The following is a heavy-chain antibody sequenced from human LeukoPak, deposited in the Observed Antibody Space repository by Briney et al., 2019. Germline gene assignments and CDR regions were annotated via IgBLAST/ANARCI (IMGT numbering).Heavy chain of an antibody. CDR2: ISESGGDI. D-gene: IGHD6-19*01. V-gene: IGHV3-23*01. J-gene: IGHJ4*02. Sequence: SGGSLRLSCAASAFTFSSYAMGWVRQAPGKGLEWDSVISESGGDINYADSVKGRFTISRDNSKNTLYMQMNSLRAEDTALYYCAKDFSSGWSFDYWGQGTLVTVSS. CDR1: AFTFSSYA. CDR3: AKDFSSGWSFDY.